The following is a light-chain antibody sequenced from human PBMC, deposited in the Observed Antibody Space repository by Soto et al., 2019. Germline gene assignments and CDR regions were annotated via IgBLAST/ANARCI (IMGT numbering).Light chain of an antibody. Sequence: IVLTQSPGTLSLSPGEGASLSCRASQSFXSGAFAWYRQKPGQAPGLLXSDAYNRAAGVPARLSGSGSGADFTLTISSLEPEDFAVYYCQQYGSSPITFGQGTRLEIK. CDR3: QQYGSSPIT. CDR2: DAY. V-gene: IGKV3-20*01. J-gene: IGKJ5*01. CDR1: QSFXSGA.